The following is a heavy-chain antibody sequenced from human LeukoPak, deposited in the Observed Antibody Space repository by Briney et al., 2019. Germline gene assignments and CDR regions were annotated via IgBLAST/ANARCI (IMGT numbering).Heavy chain of an antibody. J-gene: IGHJ4*02. CDR3: ARDLLAGTGGDY. CDR1: GFTFSNYA. D-gene: IGHD6-19*01. CDR2: ISYDGSNK. V-gene: IGHV3-30*04. Sequence: GGSLRLSCVASGFTFSNYAMNWVRQAPGKGLEWVSVISYDGSNKYYADSVKGRFTISRDNSKNTLYLEMNSLRAEDTAVYYCARDLLAGTGGDYWGQGTLVTVSS.